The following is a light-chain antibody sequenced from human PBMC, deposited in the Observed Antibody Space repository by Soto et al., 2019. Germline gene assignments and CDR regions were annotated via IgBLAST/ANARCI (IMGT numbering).Light chain of an antibody. J-gene: IGKJ1*01. CDR1: QGISSY. CDR3: RQLNNFPRT. V-gene: IGKV1-9*01. Sequence: DIQLTQSPSFLSASVGDRVTITCRASQGISSYLAWYQQRPGKAPKLLMYGASTLQSGVTSRFSGSASWTTFTLTINNLQPEDFATYYCRQLNNFPRTFGQGTKVE. CDR2: GAS.